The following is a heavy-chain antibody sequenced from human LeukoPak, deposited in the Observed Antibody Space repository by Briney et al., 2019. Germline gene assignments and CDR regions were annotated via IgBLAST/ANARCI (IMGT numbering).Heavy chain of an antibody. CDR3: ARRGYCTNGVCYSPDY. J-gene: IGHJ4*02. Sequence: GGSRRLSCAAPGFTFGSYEMNWVRQAQGKGLGWVSSFRSSGSTIYYADSVKGRFTLSRDNAKNSLYLQMNSLRAEDTAAYYCARRGYCTNGVCYSPDYWGQGTLVTVSS. V-gene: IGHV3-48*03. CDR2: FRSSGSTI. CDR1: GFTFGSYE. D-gene: IGHD2-8*01.